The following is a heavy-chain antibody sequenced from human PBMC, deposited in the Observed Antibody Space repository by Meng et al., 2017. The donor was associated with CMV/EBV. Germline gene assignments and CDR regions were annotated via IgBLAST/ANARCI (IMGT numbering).Heavy chain of an antibody. CDR3: ARPKFQYSSSSGVGRRYYGMDV. D-gene: IGHD6-6*01. Sequence: GESLKISCAASGFTFSSYWMHWVRQAPGKGLVWVSRINSDGSSTSYADSVKGRFTISRDNAKNTLYLQMNSLRSEDTAVYYCARPKFQYSSSSGVGRRYYGMDVWGQGTTVTVSS. J-gene: IGHJ6*02. V-gene: IGHV3-74*01. CDR1: GFTFSSYW. CDR2: INSDGSST.